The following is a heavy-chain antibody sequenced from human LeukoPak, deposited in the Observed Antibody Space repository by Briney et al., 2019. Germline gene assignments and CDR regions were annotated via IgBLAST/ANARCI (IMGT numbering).Heavy chain of an antibody. Sequence: GGSLRLSCAASGFTFSSYAMHWVRQAPGKGLEWVAVISYDGSNKYYADSVKGRFTISRDNSKNTLYLQMNSLRAEDTAVYYCARRAALDIWGQGTMVTVSS. CDR3: ARRAALDI. V-gene: IGHV3-30-3*01. CDR1: GFTFSSYA. J-gene: IGHJ3*02. CDR2: ISYDGSNK.